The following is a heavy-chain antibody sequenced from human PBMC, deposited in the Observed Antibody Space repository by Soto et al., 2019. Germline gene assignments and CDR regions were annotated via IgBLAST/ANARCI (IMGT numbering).Heavy chain of an antibody. V-gene: IGHV4-30-2*01. J-gene: IGHJ3*02. CDR3: ARTPDI. CDR2: IYHSEST. CDR1: GGSSSSGGYS. Sequence: TLSLTCAVSGGSSSSGGYSWSWIRQPPGKGLEWIGYIYHSESTYYNPSLKSRVTISVDRSKNQFSLKLSSVTAADTAVYYCARTPDIWGQGTMVTVSS.